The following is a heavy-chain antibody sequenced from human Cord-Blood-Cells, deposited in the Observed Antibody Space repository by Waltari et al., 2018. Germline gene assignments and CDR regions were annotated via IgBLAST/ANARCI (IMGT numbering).Heavy chain of an antibody. CDR1: GGSISSSSYN. Sequence: QLQLQESGPGLVKPSETLSLTCTVSGGSISSSSYNWGWIRQPPGKGLEWIGSIYYSGRTYYNPSLKSRVTISVDTSKNQFSLKLSSVTAADTAVYYCARDDSSGWYKAEYFQHWGQGTLVTVSS. CDR2: IYYSGRT. V-gene: IGHV4-39*07. D-gene: IGHD6-19*01. CDR3: ARDDSSGWYKAEYFQH. J-gene: IGHJ1*01.